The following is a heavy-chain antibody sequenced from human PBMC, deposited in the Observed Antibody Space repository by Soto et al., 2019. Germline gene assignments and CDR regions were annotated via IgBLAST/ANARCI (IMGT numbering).Heavy chain of an antibody. D-gene: IGHD2-15*01. CDR1: GGSFSGYY. Sequence: PSETLSLTCAVYGGSFSGYYWSWIRQPPGKGLEWIGEINHSGSTNYNPSLESRVTISVDTSKNQFSLKLSSVTAADTAVYYCARGAGMVVAARLAQHRGQGTLVTVSS. CDR3: ARGAGMVVAARLAQH. CDR2: INHSGST. V-gene: IGHV4-34*01. J-gene: IGHJ1*01.